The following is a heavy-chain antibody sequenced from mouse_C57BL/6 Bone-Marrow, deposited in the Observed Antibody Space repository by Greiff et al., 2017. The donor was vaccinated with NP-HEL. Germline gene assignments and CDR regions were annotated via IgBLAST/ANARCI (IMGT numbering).Heavy chain of an antibody. J-gene: IGHJ2*01. CDR1: GYTFTSYG. D-gene: IGHD1-1*01. V-gene: IGHV1-81*01. CDR2: IYPRSGNT. Sequence: VQLQQSGAELARPGVSVKLSCKASGYTFTSYGISWVKQRTGQGLEWIGEIYPRSGNTYYNEKFKGKATLTADKSSSTAYMELRSLTSEDSPVSFSARSPLSSYGSPPFHSLGPGTTLTVSS. CDR3: ARSPLSSYGSPPFHS.